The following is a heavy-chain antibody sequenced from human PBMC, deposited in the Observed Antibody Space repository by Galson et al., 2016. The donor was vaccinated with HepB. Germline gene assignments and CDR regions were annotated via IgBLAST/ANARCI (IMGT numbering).Heavy chain of an antibody. Sequence: SLRLSCAASGFSVSNNYMTWVRQAPGKGLEWVSLIYSGGGTSFADSVKGRFTISRDNSKNTLYLQMNSLRAEDTAVYYCAIGGASDASGYWGQGTLVTVSS. J-gene: IGHJ4*02. V-gene: IGHV3-53*01. CDR3: AIGGASDASGY. CDR2: IYSGGGT. CDR1: GFSVSNNY. D-gene: IGHD2-21*02.